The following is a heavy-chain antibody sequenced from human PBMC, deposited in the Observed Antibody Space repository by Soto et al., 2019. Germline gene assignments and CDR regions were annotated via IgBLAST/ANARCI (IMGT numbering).Heavy chain of an antibody. CDR2: VYYRGRS. Sequence: SETLSLTCTVSGGSVTNSSYYWGWIRQSPGKGLEWIGSVYYRGRSYSKSSVKSRVTISVDTSKNQFSLNFNSVTASDTALYYCVSYRTTVSTQAYFHSWGPGALVTVS. J-gene: IGHJ4*02. CDR3: VSYRTTVSTQAYFHS. D-gene: IGHD4-17*01. V-gene: IGHV4-39*01. CDR1: GGSVTNSSYY.